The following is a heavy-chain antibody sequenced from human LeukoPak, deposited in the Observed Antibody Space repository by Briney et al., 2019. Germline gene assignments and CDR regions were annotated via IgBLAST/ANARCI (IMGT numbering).Heavy chain of an antibody. CDR3: TRASGTYADYGMDV. J-gene: IGHJ6*02. V-gene: IGHV4-59*01. Sequence: KPSETLSLTCTVSGAAISSYHWNWIRQPPGKGLEWIGYIYYSGNTNYNPSLKSRVTISVDTSKKKFSLKLSSVSAADTAVYYCTRASGTYADYGMDVWAKGPRSPSP. CDR2: IYYSGNT. D-gene: IGHD1-26*01. CDR1: GAAISSYH.